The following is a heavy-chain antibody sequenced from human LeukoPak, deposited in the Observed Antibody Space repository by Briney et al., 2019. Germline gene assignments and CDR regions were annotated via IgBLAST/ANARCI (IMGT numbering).Heavy chain of an antibody. Sequence: PSETLFLTCTVSGGSISSYYWSWIRQPPGKGLEWIGYIYYSGSTNYTPSLKSRVTISVDTSKNQFSLKLSSVTAADTAVYYCARHSGIAVAGADFDYWGQGTLVTVSS. CDR2: IYYSGST. CDR3: ARHSGIAVAGADFDY. CDR1: GGSISSYY. J-gene: IGHJ4*02. V-gene: IGHV4-59*08. D-gene: IGHD6-19*01.